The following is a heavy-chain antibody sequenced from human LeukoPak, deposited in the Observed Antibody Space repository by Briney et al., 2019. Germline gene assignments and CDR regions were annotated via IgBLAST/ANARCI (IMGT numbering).Heavy chain of an antibody. J-gene: IGHJ6*02. V-gene: IGHV3-48*01. CDR3: VRGYSFGPYGMDV. Sequence: GGSLRLSCAASGFTFSSYSMNWVRQAPGKGLEWVSYISSSSGTIFYADSVKGRFTISRDNSKNTLYLQMSSLRAEDTAVYFCVRGYSFGPYGMDVWGQGTTVTVSS. CDR1: GFTFSSYS. CDR2: ISSSSGTI. D-gene: IGHD2-15*01.